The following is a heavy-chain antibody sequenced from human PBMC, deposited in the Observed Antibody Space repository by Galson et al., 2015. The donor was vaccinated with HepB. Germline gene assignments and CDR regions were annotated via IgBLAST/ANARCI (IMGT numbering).Heavy chain of an antibody. CDR3: ARAAIIVVLGSSYYGMDV. CDR1: GDSVSSHSAA. D-gene: IGHD2-15*01. CDR2: TYYRSKWYL. J-gene: IGHJ6*02. Sequence: CAISGDSVSSHSAAWNWIRQSPSRGLEWLGRTYYRSKWYLDYAISVKSRITINPDTSKNQFSLQLNSVTPGDTAVYYCARAAIIVVLGSSYYGMDVWGQGTTVTVSS. V-gene: IGHV6-1*01.